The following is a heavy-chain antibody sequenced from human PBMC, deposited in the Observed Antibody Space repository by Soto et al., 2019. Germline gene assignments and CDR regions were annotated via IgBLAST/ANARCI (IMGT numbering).Heavy chain of an antibody. D-gene: IGHD5-12*01. CDR2: IWYDGSNK. V-gene: IGHV3-33*01. J-gene: IGHJ6*02. CDR1: GFTFSSYG. CDR3: ARARDVVARHSGMDV. Sequence: PGGSLRLSGAASGFTFSSYGMHWVRQAPGKGLEWVAVIWYDGSNKYYADSVKGRFTISRDNSKNTLYLQMNSLRAEDTAVYYCARARDVVARHSGMDVWGLGTRVTVSS.